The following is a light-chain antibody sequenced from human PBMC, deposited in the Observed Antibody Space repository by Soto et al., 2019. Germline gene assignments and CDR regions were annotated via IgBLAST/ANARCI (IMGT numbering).Light chain of an antibody. Sequence: QSALTQPRSVSGSPGQSVTISCTGTSSDVGRYNYVSWYQQHPGKAPKLMIYDVSKRPSGVPDRFSGSKSGNTASLTISGLQAEDEAHYYCCSYAGSYIPYVFGTGTKVTVL. CDR1: SSDVGRYNY. CDR3: CSYAGSYIPYV. V-gene: IGLV2-11*01. CDR2: DVS. J-gene: IGLJ1*01.